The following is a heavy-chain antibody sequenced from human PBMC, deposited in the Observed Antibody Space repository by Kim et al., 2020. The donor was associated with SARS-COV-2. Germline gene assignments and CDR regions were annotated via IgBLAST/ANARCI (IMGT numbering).Heavy chain of an antibody. CDR1: GGSISSSSYY. Sequence: SETLSLTCTVSGGSISSSSYYWAWIRQPPGKGLEWIGSVYYTGRTFYNPSLKSRLTISADTSKNHFSLKLSSVIAADTAVYYCARRAITATIDYWGQGTLVTVSS. V-gene: IGHV4-39*02. J-gene: IGHJ4*02. CDR3: ARRAITATIDY. CDR2: VYYTGRT. D-gene: IGHD6-13*01.